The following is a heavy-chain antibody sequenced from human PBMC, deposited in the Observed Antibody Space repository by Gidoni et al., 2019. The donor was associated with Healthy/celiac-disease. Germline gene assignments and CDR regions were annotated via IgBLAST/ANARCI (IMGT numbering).Heavy chain of an antibody. D-gene: IGHD3-9*01. J-gene: IGHJ4*02. Sequence: VQLQQWGAGLLKPSETLSLTCAVYGGSFSGYYWSWIRQPPGKGLEWIGEINHSGSPNYNPSLKSRVTISVDTSKNQFSLKLSSVTAADTAVYYCARGGVRTGYFYGYWGQGTLVTVSS. CDR1: GGSFSGYY. CDR2: INHSGSP. CDR3: ARGGVRTGYFYGY. V-gene: IGHV4-34*01.